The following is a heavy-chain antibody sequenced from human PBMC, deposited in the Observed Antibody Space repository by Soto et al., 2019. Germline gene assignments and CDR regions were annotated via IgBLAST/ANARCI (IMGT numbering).Heavy chain of an antibody. D-gene: IGHD2-21*01. CDR1: GFTFNSYW. Sequence: EVQLVESGGGLVQPGGSLRLSCAASGFTFNSYWMRWVRQAPGKGLEWVANINEDGSEKFYVDSVKGRFTISRDNAKNSLYLQMNSLRAVDTAVYYCARSVAYSFDSWGQGTLVTVSS. J-gene: IGHJ5*01. CDR3: ARSVAYSFDS. V-gene: IGHV3-7*01. CDR2: INEDGSEK.